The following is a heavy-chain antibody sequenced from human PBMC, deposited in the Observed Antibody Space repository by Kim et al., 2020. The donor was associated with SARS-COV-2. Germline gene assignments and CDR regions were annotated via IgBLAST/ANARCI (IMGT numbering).Heavy chain of an antibody. CDR1: GGSISSGGYY. Sequence: SETLSRTCTVSGGSISSGGYYWSWIRQHPGKGLEWIGYIYYSGSTYYNPSLKSRVTISVDTSTNQFSLKLSSVTAADTAVYYCARDSSSWVTDWGQGTLVTVSS. V-gene: IGHV4-31*03. CDR3: ARDSSSWVTD. D-gene: IGHD6-13*01. CDR2: IYYSGST. J-gene: IGHJ4*02.